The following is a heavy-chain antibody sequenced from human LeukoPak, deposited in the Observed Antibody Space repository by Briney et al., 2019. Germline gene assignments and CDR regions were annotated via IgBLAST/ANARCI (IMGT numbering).Heavy chain of an antibody. Sequence: SETLSLICTVSGGSNRSSTYYWGWIRQPPGKGLEWIGSISSSGGTYYSPSLKSRVTISVNTSKNQFSLKLSSVSAADTAVYYCAGRPTSVPAAGTLWGQGTLVTVSS. V-gene: IGHV4-39*01. CDR3: AGRPTSVPAAGTL. J-gene: IGHJ4*02. D-gene: IGHD6-13*01. CDR2: ISSSGGT. CDR1: GGSNRSSTYY.